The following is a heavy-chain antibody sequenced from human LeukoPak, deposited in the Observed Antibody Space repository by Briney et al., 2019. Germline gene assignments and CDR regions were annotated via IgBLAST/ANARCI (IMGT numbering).Heavy chain of an antibody. V-gene: IGHV1-46*01. CDR1: GYSFTNYY. Sequence: ASVKVSCKASGYSFTNYYMHWVRQPPGQGLEWMGMINPSGGSTTYAQKFQGRVTMTRDMSTSTFYMELSSLTSEDTAVYYCARTRGYYFDYWGQGTLVTVSS. CDR2: INPSGGST. CDR3: ARTRGYYFDY. J-gene: IGHJ4*02.